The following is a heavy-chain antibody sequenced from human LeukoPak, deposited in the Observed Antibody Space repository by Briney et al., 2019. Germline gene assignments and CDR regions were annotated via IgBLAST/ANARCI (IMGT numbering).Heavy chain of an antibody. CDR1: GYTFTSYG. D-gene: IGHD3-16*02. CDR2: ISPYTGNT. Sequence: ASVKVSCKASGYTFTSYGISWARQAPGQGLEWMGSISPYTGNTKYAERLQDRVIMTTDTSTRTAYMELRSLRSDDTAVFYCARDQYDSVWGSYRPYFDYWGQGTPVTVSS. V-gene: IGHV1-18*04. J-gene: IGHJ4*02. CDR3: ARDQYDSVWGSYRPYFDY.